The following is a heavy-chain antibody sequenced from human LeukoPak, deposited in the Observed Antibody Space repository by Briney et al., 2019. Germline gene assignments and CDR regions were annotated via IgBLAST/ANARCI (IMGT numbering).Heavy chain of an antibody. CDR2: FYPGDGGT. J-gene: IGHJ4*02. D-gene: IGHD5-12*01. Sequence: ASVKVSCKASGYPFTRHCIHWVRQAPGQRLEWMGVFYPGDGGTAYAQKFQGRVTMTRDTSTSTVYMELRSLTSESTALYYCARCNSGSDWTNLDYWGQGTPVTVSS. V-gene: IGHV1-46*01. CDR1: GYPFTRHC. CDR3: ARCNSGSDWTNLDY.